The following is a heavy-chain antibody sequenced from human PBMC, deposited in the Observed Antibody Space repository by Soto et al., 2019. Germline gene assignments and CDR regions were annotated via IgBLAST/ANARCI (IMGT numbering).Heavy chain of an antibody. Sequence: GASVKVSCKASGGTFSNYAISWVRQAPGQGLEWMGGIIPLFGTANYAQNFQGRVTITADESTSTAYMELRSLRSEDTAVYYCARGVHYDSSSYYYFYWGQGTLVTVSS. D-gene: IGHD3-22*01. V-gene: IGHV1-69*13. J-gene: IGHJ4*02. CDR3: ARGVHYDSSSYYYFY. CDR2: IIPLFGTA. CDR1: GGTFSNYA.